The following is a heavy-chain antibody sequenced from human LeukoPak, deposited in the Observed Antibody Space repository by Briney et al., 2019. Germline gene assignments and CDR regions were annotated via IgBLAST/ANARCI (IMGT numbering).Heavy chain of an antibody. D-gene: IGHD3-10*01. J-gene: IGHJ4*02. CDR2: IKSDGST. V-gene: IGHV3-74*01. Sequence: PGGSLRLSCAASGFTFSSYWMHWVRQAPGKGLVWVSRIKSDGSTNYADSVKGRFTISRDNAKNSLYLQMNSLRAEDTAVYYCARDPVWFGDFGGQGTLVTVSS. CDR3: ARDPVWFGDF. CDR1: GFTFSSYW.